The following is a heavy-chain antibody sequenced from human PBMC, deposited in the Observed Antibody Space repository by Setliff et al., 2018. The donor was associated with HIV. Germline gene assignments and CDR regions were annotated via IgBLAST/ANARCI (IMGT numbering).Heavy chain of an antibody. CDR2: IYYSGST. V-gene: IGHV4-39*01. Sequence: TLSLTCTVSGGSISSSSYYWGWIRQPPGKGLEWIGSIYYSGSTYYNPSLKSRVTISVDTSKNQFSLKLSSVTAADTAVYYCARHRNLDRRGEAFDIWGQGTMVIVSS. D-gene: IGHD3-10*01. CDR3: ARHRNLDRRGEAFDI. CDR1: GGSISSSSYY. J-gene: IGHJ3*02.